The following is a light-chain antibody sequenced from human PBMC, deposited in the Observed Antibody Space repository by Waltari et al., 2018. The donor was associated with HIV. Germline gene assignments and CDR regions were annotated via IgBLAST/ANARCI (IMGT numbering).Light chain of an antibody. J-gene: IGLJ2*01. V-gene: IGLV2-8*01. CDR1: TKAVGLSNY. CDR2: EVS. CDR3: SSYAGSNTLL. Sequence: QSALTQPPSASGSPGQSVTISCTGTTKAVGLSNYVSWYQQNPGEAPKLIIFEVSKRPSGVPDRFSGSKSGNTASLTVSGLQSEDEADYFCSSYAGSNTLLFGGGTKLTVL.